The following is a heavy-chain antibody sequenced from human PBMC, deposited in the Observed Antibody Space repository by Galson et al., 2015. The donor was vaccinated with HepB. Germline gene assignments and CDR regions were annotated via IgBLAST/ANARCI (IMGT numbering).Heavy chain of an antibody. J-gene: IGHJ2*01. CDR3: ARAPQYTVSDYWYFDL. V-gene: IGHV6-1*01. Sequence: CAISGDSVSSNSAAWNWIRQSPSRGLEWLGRTYYRSKWYNDYAVSVKSRITINPDTSKNQFSLQLNSVTPEDTAVYYCARAPQYTVSDYWYFDLWGRGTLVTVSS. CDR2: TYYRSKWYN. CDR1: GDSVSSNSAA. D-gene: IGHD4-17*01.